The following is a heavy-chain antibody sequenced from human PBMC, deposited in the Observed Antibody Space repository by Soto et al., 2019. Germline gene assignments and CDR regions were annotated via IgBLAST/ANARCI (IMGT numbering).Heavy chain of an antibody. Sequence: PSETLSLTCTVSGGSISSGGYYWSWIRQHPGKGLEWIGYIYYSGSTYYNPSLKSRVTISVDTSKNQFSLKLSSVTAADTAVYYCARDFGPPPHDILTGDAFDIWGQGTRVTVSS. J-gene: IGHJ3*02. D-gene: IGHD3-9*01. V-gene: IGHV4-31*03. CDR3: ARDFGPPPHDILTGDAFDI. CDR1: GGSISSGGYY. CDR2: IYYSGST.